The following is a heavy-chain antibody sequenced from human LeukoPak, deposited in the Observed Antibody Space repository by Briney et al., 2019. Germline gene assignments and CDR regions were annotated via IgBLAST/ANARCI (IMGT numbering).Heavy chain of an antibody. CDR3: ARAADRYSSSSGHAYDY. CDR1: GYTFTSYG. V-gene: IGHV1-18*01. Sequence: ASVKVSCKASGYTFTSYGISWVRQAPGQGLEWMGWISAYNGNTNYAQKFQGRVTMTRDMSTSTVYMELSSLRSEDTAVYYCARAADRYSSSSGHAYDYWGQGTLVTVSS. J-gene: IGHJ4*02. D-gene: IGHD6-6*01. CDR2: ISAYNGNT.